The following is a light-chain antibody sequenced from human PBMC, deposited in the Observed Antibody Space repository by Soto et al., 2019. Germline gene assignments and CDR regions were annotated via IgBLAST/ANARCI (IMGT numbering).Light chain of an antibody. V-gene: IGKV1-39*01. Sequence: DIQMTQSPSSLSASVGDRVTISCRASQSISTYLNWYQHKPGKAPKLLIYAASSLQSGVPSRVSGSGSGTDFTLTISSLQPEDFATYYCLQTYRTPRTFGQGTKVEIK. CDR2: AAS. J-gene: IGKJ1*01. CDR1: QSISTY. CDR3: LQTYRTPRT.